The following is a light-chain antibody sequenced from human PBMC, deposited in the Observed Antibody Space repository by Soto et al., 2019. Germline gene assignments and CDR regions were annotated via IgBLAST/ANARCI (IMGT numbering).Light chain of an antibody. Sequence: SYELTQPPSASVAPGQTASIPCGGNIIGSKSVHWYQQKPGQAPVLVVSDNTDRPSGIPERFSGSTSGNTATLTISRVEAGDEADYYCQVCDFSSDNLYFFGTGTQLTFL. CDR1: IIGSKS. V-gene: IGLV3-21*02. CDR3: QVCDFSSDNLYF. CDR2: DNT. J-gene: IGLJ1*01.